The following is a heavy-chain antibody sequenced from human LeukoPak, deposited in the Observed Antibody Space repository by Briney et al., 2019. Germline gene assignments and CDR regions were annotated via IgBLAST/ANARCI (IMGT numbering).Heavy chain of an antibody. CDR3: ARWYYDSSGYYYVFDY. CDR2: IYSAGNT. V-gene: IGHV4-4*07. J-gene: IGHJ4*02. Sequence: SETLSLTCTVSGGSISGYYWSWIRQPAGKGLEWIGRIYSAGNTNYSPSLKSRVTISVDTSKNQFSLKLSSVTAADTAVYYCARWYYDSSGYYYVFDYWGQGTLVTVSS. CDR1: GGSISGYY. D-gene: IGHD3-22*01.